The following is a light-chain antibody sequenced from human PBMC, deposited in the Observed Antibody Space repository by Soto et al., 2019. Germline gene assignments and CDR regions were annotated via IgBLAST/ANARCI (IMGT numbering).Light chain of an antibody. V-gene: IGKV1-5*01. CDR1: QIISSW. J-gene: IGKJ1*01. CDR2: DAS. CDR3: QQYYTSPWT. Sequence: IQVTQSPSTLSASVGDRVTITCGASQIISSWLAWYQQKPGKAPKLLIYDASTLESGVPSRFSGSESGTKFTLTISSLQPDDFATYYCQQYYTSPWTFGQGTKVDI.